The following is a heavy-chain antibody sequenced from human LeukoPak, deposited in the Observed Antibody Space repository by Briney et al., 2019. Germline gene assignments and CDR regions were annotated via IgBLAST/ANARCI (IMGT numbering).Heavy chain of an antibody. CDR1: GFTFSSYA. CDR3: AKGKGYDYVWGSYYFDY. V-gene: IGHV3-23*01. D-gene: IGHD3-16*01. J-gene: IGHJ4*02. CDR2: ISGSGGST. Sequence: GGSLRLSCAASGFTFSSYAMSWIRQAPGKGLEWVSAISGSGGSTYYADSVKGRFTISRDNSKNTLYLQMNGLRAEDTAVYYCAKGKGYDYVWGSYYFDYWGQGTLVTVSS.